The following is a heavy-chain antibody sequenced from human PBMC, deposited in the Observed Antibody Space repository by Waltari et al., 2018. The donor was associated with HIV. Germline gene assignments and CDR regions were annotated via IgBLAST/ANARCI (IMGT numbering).Heavy chain of an antibody. CDR3: ARGDVVIPHYYGMDV. Sequence: FSSYWMNWVRQAPGKGLEWVANINQDGSETYYVESVKGRFTISRDNAENSLYLQRSSLRAEDTAVYSCARGDVVIPHYYGMDVWGQGTAVTVSS. D-gene: IGHD2-15*01. J-gene: IGHJ6*02. CDR1: FSSYW. CDR2: INQDGSET. V-gene: IGHV3-7*04.